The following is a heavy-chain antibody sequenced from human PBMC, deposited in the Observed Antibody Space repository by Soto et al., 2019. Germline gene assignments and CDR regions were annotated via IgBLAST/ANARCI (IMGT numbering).Heavy chain of an antibody. V-gene: IGHV1-69*13. CDR2: IIPIFGTA. Sequence: GASVKVSCKASGGTFSSYAISWVRQAPGQGLEWMGGIIPIFGTANYAQKFQGRVTITADESTSTAYMELSSLRSEDTAVYYCANKRDKYYFDYWGQGTLVTVSS. CDR3: ANKRDKYYFDY. CDR1: GGTFSSYA. J-gene: IGHJ4*02.